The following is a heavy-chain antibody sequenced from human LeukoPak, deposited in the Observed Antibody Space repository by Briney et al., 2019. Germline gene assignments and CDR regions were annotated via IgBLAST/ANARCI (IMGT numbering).Heavy chain of an antibody. CDR1: GGSITSRDYF. V-gene: IGHV4-39*07. D-gene: IGHD1-1*01. CDR3: ARANTIVERYHDAFDI. Sequence: SETLSLTCTVSGGSITSRDYFWGWVRQSPEKGLEWVGSINYSGISHYNPSLKSRVTMSVDTSKNQFSVRVTSVAAADTATYFCARANTIVERYHDAFDIWGQGTMVAVSS. J-gene: IGHJ3*02. CDR2: INYSGIS.